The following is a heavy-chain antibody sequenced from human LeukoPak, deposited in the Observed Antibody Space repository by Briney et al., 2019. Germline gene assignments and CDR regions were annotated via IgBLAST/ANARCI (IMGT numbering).Heavy chain of an antibody. CDR1: VYTFTSYD. Sequence: ASVKVSFKASVYTFTSYDINWVRQATGQGLEWMGLMNPNSGNTGYAQKFQGRVTITRNNTISKAYMELSSLRSEDTAVYYCARRDGYNYVDYWGQGTLVTVSS. J-gene: IGHJ4*02. V-gene: IGHV1-8*03. CDR3: ARRDGYNYVDY. CDR2: MNPNSGNT. D-gene: IGHD5-24*01.